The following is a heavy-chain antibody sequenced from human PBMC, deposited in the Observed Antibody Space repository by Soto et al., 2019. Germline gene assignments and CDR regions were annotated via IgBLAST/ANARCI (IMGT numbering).Heavy chain of an antibody. J-gene: IGHJ4*02. Sequence: QVQLVQSGAEVKKPGASVKVSCKASGYTFTSYDINRVRQATGQGLECMGWMNPNSGNTGYAQKFQGRVTMTRNTSISTADMELSSLRSEDTAVYYCARERSSGWYVDYWGQGTLVTVSS. D-gene: IGHD6-19*01. V-gene: IGHV1-8*01. CDR2: MNPNSGNT. CDR3: ARERSSGWYVDY. CDR1: GYTFTSYD.